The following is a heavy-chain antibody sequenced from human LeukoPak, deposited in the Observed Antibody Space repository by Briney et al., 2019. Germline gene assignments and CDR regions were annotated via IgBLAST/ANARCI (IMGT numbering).Heavy chain of an antibody. D-gene: IGHD3-22*01. CDR2: IIPIFGTA. CDR3: ARDATYYYDSSGSEAPSYFGY. CDR1: GGTFSSYA. Sequence: GASVKVSCKASGGTFSSYAISWVRQAPGQGLEWMGGIIPIFGTANYAQKFQGRVTITADESTSTAYMELSSLRSEDTAVYYCARDATYYYDSSGSEAPSYFGYWGQGTLVTVSS. J-gene: IGHJ4*02. V-gene: IGHV1-69*13.